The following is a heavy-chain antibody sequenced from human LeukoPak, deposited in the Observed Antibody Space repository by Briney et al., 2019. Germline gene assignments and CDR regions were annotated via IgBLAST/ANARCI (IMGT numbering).Heavy chain of an antibody. Sequence: GGSLRLSCAASGFTFSSYWMTWVRQAPGKGLEWVANINQDESEKYYVDSVKGRFTISRDNAKNSLYLQMNSLRAEDTALYYCARGDWGPYYWGQGALVTVSS. D-gene: IGHD7-27*01. CDR1: GFTFSSYW. V-gene: IGHV3-7*01. J-gene: IGHJ4*02. CDR2: INQDESEK. CDR3: ARGDWGPYY.